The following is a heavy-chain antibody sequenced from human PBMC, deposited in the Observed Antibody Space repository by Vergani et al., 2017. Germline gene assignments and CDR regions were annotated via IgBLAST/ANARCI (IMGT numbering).Heavy chain of an antibody. CDR1: GFTFSSYE. CDR3: TRGIAVAGVGVDY. J-gene: IGHJ4*02. CDR2: ISSSGSTI. D-gene: IGHD6-19*01. V-gene: IGHV3-48*03. Sequence: EVQLVESGGGLVQPGGSLRLSCAASGFTFSSYEMNWVRQAPGKGLEWVSYISSSGSTIYYADSVKGRFTISRDNAKNSLYLQMNSLRAEDTDVYYCTRGIAVAGVGVDYWGQGTVVTVSS.